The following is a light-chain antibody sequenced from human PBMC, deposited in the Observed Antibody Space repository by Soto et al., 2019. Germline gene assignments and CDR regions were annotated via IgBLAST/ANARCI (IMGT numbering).Light chain of an antibody. CDR2: AAS. Sequence: AIRMTQSPSSLSASIGDRVTITCRASQGIRSDLGWYQQKPGKAPNLLIYAASNLQSGVPSRFSGSGSGTDFTLTIDSLQPEDFATYYCLQDYSYPWTFGQGTKVEIK. CDR1: QGIRSD. V-gene: IGKV1-6*01. J-gene: IGKJ1*01. CDR3: LQDYSYPWT.